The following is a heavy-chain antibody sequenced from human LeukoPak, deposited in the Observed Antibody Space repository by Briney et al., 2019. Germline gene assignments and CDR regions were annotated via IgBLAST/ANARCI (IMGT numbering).Heavy chain of an antibody. CDR3: AKDWGSSDWYNWFDP. CDR2: ISHDGGVE. V-gene: IGHV3-30*18. CDR1: GFTIANHG. D-gene: IGHD6-19*01. Sequence: GGSLRLSCVVSGFTIANHGMHWVRQAAGKGLEWVAMISHDGGVEYYRDSVKGRFIISRDNSNDMLYLRMNSLRVEDTAVYYCAKDWGSSDWYNWFDPWGQGTLVTVSS. J-gene: IGHJ5*02.